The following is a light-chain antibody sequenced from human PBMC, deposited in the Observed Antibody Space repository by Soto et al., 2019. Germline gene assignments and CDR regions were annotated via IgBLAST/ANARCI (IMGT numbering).Light chain of an antibody. J-gene: IGKJ5*01. V-gene: IGKV1-5*01. CDR3: QQYMTYST. Sequence: DVQMTQSPSALSASLGDRVTITCRASQSLRGWLAWYQQRPGKAPKALIYDASTLANGVPSRFNGSGSGTEFTLTISSLQPDDFATYYCQQYMTYSTFGQGTRLAIK. CDR2: DAS. CDR1: QSLRGW.